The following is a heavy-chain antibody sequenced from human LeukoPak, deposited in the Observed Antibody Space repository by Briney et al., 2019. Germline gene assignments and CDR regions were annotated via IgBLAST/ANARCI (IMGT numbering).Heavy chain of an antibody. Sequence: SETLSLTCTVSGGSISSYYWSWIRQPPGKGLEWIGYIYYSGSTNYNPSLKSRVTIPVDTSKNQFSLKLSSVAAADTAVYYCARHYYYDSSGYNDYWGQGTLVTVSS. CDR2: IYYSGST. V-gene: IGHV4-59*08. J-gene: IGHJ4*02. D-gene: IGHD3-22*01. CDR1: GGSISSYY. CDR3: ARHYYYDSSGYNDY.